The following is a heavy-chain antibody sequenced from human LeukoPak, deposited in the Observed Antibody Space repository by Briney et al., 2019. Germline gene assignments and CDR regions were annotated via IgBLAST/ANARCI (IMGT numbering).Heavy chain of an antibody. CDR2: IKGNGATT. CDR3: ARAGEMRYMDV. CDR1: GFTFSNYY. V-gene: IGHV3-11*01. D-gene: IGHD5-24*01. J-gene: IGHJ6*03. Sequence: GGSLRFYCDASGFTFSNYYMSWIRQAPGKGLEWVSHIKGNGATTYYADSVRGRFTISRDNAKNSLFLQMNSLRADDTATYYCARAGEMRYMDVWGKGTAVAVS.